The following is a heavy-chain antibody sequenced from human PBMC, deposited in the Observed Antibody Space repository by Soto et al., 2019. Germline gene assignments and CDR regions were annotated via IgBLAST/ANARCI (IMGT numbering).Heavy chain of an antibody. J-gene: IGHJ6*02. CDR2: ISADNSNT. V-gene: IGHV1-18*01. CDR1: GYTFYSHS. Sequence: ASVKVSCKASGYTFYSHSISWVRQAPGQGLEWMGRISADNSNTKYAQKFRGRVTMTTDTSTSTVYMELRNLRSDDTAVYYFAKCLQHHYYFRIYVWGQLSTFTVSS. CDR3: AKCLQHHYYFRIYV. D-gene: IGHD1-1*01.